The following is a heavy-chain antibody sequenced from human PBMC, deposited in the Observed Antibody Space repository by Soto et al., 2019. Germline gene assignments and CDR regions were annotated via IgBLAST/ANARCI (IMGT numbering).Heavy chain of an antibody. D-gene: IGHD1-26*01. V-gene: IGHV3-21*04. CDR2: VSGSSSYI. CDR1: GFNFRNFN. J-gene: IGHJ4*02. Sequence: GGSLRLSCEASGFNFRNFNMIWVRQAPGKGLEWVSSVSGSSSYIYYADSVKGRFTVSRDNANNLVFLQMNGLRAEDTAVYYCALRKTGSYFDYWGQGTLVTVSS. CDR3: ALRKTGSYFDY.